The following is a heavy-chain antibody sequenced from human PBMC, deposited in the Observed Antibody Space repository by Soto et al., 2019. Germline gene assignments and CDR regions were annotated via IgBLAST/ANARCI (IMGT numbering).Heavy chain of an antibody. CDR3: ARDRRAARSGQSRYYFYGMDV. CDR2: ISGSGGST. CDR1: GFTFSSYA. D-gene: IGHD6-6*01. J-gene: IGHJ6*02. V-gene: IGHV3-23*01. Sequence: EVQLLESGGGLVQPGGSLRLSCAASGFTFSSYAMSWVRQAPGKGLEWVSAISGSGGSTYYADSVKGRFTISRDNSKNTLYLQMNSLRAEDTAVYYFARDRRAARSGQSRYYFYGMDVWGQGTTVTVSS.